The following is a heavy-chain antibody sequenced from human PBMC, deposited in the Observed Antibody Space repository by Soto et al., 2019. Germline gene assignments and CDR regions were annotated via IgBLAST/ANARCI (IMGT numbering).Heavy chain of an antibody. CDR2: IYYSGST. V-gene: IGHV4-39*07. J-gene: IGHJ6*02. CDR1: GGSISSSSYY. D-gene: IGHD1-26*01. CDR3: ARVKGDVGATGRYGMAV. Sequence: SETLSLTCSVSGGSISSSSYYWGWIRQPPGKGLEWIGSIYYSGSTNYNPSLKSRVTISVDTSKNQFSLKLSSVTAADTAVYYCARVKGDVGATGRYGMAVSGQGTKVTVSS.